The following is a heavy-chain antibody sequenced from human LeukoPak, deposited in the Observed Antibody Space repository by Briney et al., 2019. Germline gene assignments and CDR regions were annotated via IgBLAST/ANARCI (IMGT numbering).Heavy chain of an antibody. D-gene: IGHD4-17*01. CDR3: AKGDRYGDGLDWYFDL. Sequence: GRSLRLSCAASGFTFSSYGMHWVRQAPGKGLEWVAVISYDGSNKYYADSVKGRFTISRDNPKNTLYLQMNSLRAEDTAVYYCAKGDRYGDGLDWYFDLWGRGTLVTVSS. CDR2: ISYDGSNK. J-gene: IGHJ2*01. CDR1: GFTFSSYG. V-gene: IGHV3-30*18.